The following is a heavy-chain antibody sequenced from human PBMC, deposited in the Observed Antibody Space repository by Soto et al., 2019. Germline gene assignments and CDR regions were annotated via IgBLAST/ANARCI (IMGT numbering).Heavy chain of an antibody. CDR3: ARDLEYSSPGDAFDI. Sequence: GGSLRLSCAASGFTFSSYSMNWVRQAPGKGLEWGSSISSSSSYIYYADSVKGRFTISRDNAKNSLYLQMNSLRAEDTAVYYCARDLEYSSPGDAFDIWGQGTMVTVSS. J-gene: IGHJ3*02. CDR2: ISSSSSYI. CDR1: GFTFSSYS. D-gene: IGHD6-6*01. V-gene: IGHV3-21*01.